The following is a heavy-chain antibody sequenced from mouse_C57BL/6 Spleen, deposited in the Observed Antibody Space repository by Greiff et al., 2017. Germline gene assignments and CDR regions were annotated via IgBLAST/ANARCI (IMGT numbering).Heavy chain of an antibody. V-gene: IGHV5-17*01. CDR2: ISSGSSTI. J-gene: IGHJ4*01. CDR3: ARDYGSSYAMDY. D-gene: IGHD1-1*01. CDR1: GFTFSDYG. Sequence: EVKLMESGGGLVKPGGSLKLSCAASGFTFSDYGMHWVRQAPEKGLELVAYISSGSSTIYYADTVKGRFTISRDNAKNTLFLQMTSLRSEDTAMYYCARDYGSSYAMDYWGQGTSVTVSS.